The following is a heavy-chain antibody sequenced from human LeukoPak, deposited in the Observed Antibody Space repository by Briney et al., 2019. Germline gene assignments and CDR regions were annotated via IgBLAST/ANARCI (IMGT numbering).Heavy chain of an antibody. CDR2: ISWNSGSI. D-gene: IGHD2-8*02. Sequence: GGSLRLSCAASGFTFDDYAMHWVRQAPGKGLEWVSGISWNSGSIGYADSVKSRFTISRDNAKNSLYLQMNSLRAEDTAIYYCATYRQVLLPFESWGQGTLVTVSS. J-gene: IGHJ4*02. V-gene: IGHV3-9*01. CDR1: GFTFDDYA. CDR3: ATYRQVLLPFES.